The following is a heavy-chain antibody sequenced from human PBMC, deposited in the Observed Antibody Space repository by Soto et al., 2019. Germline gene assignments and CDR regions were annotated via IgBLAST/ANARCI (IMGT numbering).Heavy chain of an antibody. Sequence: EASVKVSCKASGGPLNTYAISWVRQAPGQGLEWMGGIIPVFGRVSYAQKFQGRVTITADDSTSTAYMELSSLRSDDTAIYYCADLSLGYCSSTTCPPDYWGQGTLVTVS. CDR3: ADLSLGYCSSTTCPPDY. CDR2: IIPVFGRV. D-gene: IGHD2-2*01. J-gene: IGHJ4*02. CDR1: GGPLNTYA. V-gene: IGHV1-69*13.